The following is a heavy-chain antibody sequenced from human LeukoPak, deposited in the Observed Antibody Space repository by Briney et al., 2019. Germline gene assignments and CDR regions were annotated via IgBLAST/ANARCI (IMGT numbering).Heavy chain of an antibody. CDR3: ITGDYDFWSGFYSPNHYFDY. V-gene: IGHV3-7*03. J-gene: IGHJ4*02. CDR2: IKQDGSEK. Sequence: GGSLRLSCAASGFTFSSYWMSWVRQAPGKGLEWVANIKQDGSEKYYVDSVKGRFTISRDDSKNTLFLQMNSLKTEDTAVYYCITGDYDFWSGFYSPNHYFDYWGQGTLVTVSS. D-gene: IGHD3-3*01. CDR1: GFTFSSYW.